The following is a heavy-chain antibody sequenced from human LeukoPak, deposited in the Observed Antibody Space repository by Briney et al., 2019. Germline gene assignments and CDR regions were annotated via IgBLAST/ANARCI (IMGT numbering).Heavy chain of an antibody. J-gene: IGHJ4*02. Sequence: PGGSLRLSCAASGFTFSSYGMHWVRQAPGKGLEWVAVIWYDGSNKYYADSVKGRFTISRDNSKNTLYLQMNSLRAEDTAVYYCARPSPSFDYFDYWGQGTLVTVSS. CDR2: IWYDGSNK. CDR3: ARPSPSFDYFDY. CDR1: GFTFSSYG. D-gene: IGHD3-3*01. V-gene: IGHV3-33*01.